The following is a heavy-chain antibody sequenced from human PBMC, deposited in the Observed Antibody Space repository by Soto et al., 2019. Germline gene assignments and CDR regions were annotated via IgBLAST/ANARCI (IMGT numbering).Heavy chain of an antibody. CDR2: IGAAGDT. V-gene: IGHV3-13*01. CDR3: ARRYRYYGMDV. CDR1: GFTFSSSD. J-gene: IGHJ6*02. Sequence: EVQLVESGGGLVQPGGSLRLSCAASGFTFSSSDMHWVRQATGKGLEWVSAIGAAGDTYYPGSVKGRFTISRENAKNSLYLQMNSVRVGDTAVYYCARRYRYYGMDVWGQGTTVNVSS. D-gene: IGHD1-1*01.